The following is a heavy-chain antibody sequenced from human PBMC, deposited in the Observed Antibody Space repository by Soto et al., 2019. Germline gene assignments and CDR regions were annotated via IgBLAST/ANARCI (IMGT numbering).Heavy chain of an antibody. CDR1: GYTFTSYY. D-gene: IGHD3-10*01. Sequence: EASVKVSCKASGYTFTSYYMHWVRQAPGQGLEWMGIINPSGGSTTYAQKFQGRVTMIRDTSTSTVYMELSSLRSEDTAVYYCASLWFGASDAFDIWGQGTMVTVS. CDR2: INPSGGST. J-gene: IGHJ3*02. CDR3: ASLWFGASDAFDI. V-gene: IGHV1-46*01.